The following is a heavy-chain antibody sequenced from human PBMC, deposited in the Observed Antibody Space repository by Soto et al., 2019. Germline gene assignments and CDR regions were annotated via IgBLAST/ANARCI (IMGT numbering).Heavy chain of an antibody. V-gene: IGHV3-9*01. D-gene: IGHD5-12*01. J-gene: IGHJ4*02. CDR2: ISWEGGSI. Sequence: LRLSCAASGFNFDDFAMHWVRRAPGKGLEWVSGISWEGGSIGYADSVKGRFIISRDNAKNSLFLQMNSLTADDTALYYCAKDHDEDFGYDLDYFNSWGQGTQVTVS. CDR1: GFNFDDFA. CDR3: AKDHDEDFGYDLDYFNS.